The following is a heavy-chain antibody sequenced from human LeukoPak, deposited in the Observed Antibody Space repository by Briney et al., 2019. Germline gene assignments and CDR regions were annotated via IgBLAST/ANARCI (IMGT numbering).Heavy chain of an antibody. CDR1: GYTFTSYG. CDR2: ISAYNGNT. D-gene: IGHD5-18*01. V-gene: IGHV1-18*01. J-gene: IGHJ5*02. CDR3: ARDAYSYANGRWFDP. Sequence: ASVKVSYKASGYTFTSYGISWVRQAPGQGLEWMGWISAYNGNTNYAQKLQGRVTMTTDTSTSTAYMELRSLRSDDTAVYYCARDAYSYANGRWFDPWGQGTLVTVSS.